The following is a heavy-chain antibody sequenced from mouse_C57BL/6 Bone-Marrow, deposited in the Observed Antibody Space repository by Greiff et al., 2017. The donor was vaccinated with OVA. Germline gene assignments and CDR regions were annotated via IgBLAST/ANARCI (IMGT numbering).Heavy chain of an antibody. CDR1: GFTFSDYY. Sequence: EVQLVESGGGLVQPGGSLKLSCAASGFTFSDYYMYWVRQTPEKRLEWVAYISNGGGSTYYPDTVKGRFTISRDNAKNTLYLQMSRLKSEDTAMYYCARQAYYSNLYYAMDYWGQGTSVTVSS. CDR2: ISNGGGST. D-gene: IGHD2-5*01. J-gene: IGHJ4*01. V-gene: IGHV5-12*01. CDR3: ARQAYYSNLYYAMDY.